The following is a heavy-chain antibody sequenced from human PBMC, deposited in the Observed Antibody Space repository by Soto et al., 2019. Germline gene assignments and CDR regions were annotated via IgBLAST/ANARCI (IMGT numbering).Heavy chain of an antibody. CDR2: INAGNGNT. Sequence: QVQLVQSGAEEKKPGASVKVSCKASGYTFTSYTMHWVRQAPGQRLEWMGWINAGNGNTKYSQKFQGRVTITRDTYASTAYMEPSSLRSEDTAVYYCARDPWTYVSGRLDPWGQGTLVTVSS. D-gene: IGHD3-16*01. J-gene: IGHJ5*02. V-gene: IGHV1-3*05. CDR1: GYTFTSYT. CDR3: ARDPWTYVSGRLDP.